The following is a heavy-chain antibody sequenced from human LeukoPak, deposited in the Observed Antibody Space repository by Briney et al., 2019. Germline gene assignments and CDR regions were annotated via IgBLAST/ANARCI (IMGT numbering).Heavy chain of an antibody. Sequence: GGTLRLSCAASGFTFKNYGMSWVRQAPGKGLEWVSGISGSGANTYHADSMKGRFTISRDNSRNTLYLQMNSLGAEDTAVYYCAKNPIGAVADLYFDYWGQGTLVTVSS. J-gene: IGHJ4*02. CDR1: GFTFKNYG. D-gene: IGHD6-19*01. CDR2: ISGSGANT. V-gene: IGHV3-23*01. CDR3: AKNPIGAVADLYFDY.